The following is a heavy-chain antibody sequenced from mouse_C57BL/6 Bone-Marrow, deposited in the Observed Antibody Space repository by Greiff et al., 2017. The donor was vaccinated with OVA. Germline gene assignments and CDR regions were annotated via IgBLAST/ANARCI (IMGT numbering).Heavy chain of an antibody. J-gene: IGHJ4*01. Sequence: QVQLQQPGAELVKPGASVKMSCNASGYTFTSYWITWVKQGPGQGLEWIGDIYPGSGRTNYNEKFKSKATLTVDTSSSTAYMQLSSLTSEDSAVYYCARSGITTVEGDFAMDYWGQGTSVTVSS. CDR2: IYPGSGRT. D-gene: IGHD1-1*01. CDR3: ARSGITTVEGDFAMDY. V-gene: IGHV1-55*01. CDR1: GYTFTSYW.